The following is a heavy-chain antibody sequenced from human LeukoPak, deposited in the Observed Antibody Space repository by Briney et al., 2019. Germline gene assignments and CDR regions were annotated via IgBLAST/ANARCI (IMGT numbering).Heavy chain of an antibody. V-gene: IGHV4-30-2*01. CDR3: ARGASGSSYYYYYYMDV. J-gene: IGHJ6*03. CDR1: GGSISSGGYY. CDR2: IYHSGST. D-gene: IGHD1-26*01. Sequence: PSETLSLTCTVSGGSISSGGYYWSWIRQPPGKGLEWIGYIYHSGSTYYNPSLKSRVTISVDRSKNQFSLKLSSVTAADTAVYYCARGASGSSYYYYYYMDVWGKGTTVTVSS.